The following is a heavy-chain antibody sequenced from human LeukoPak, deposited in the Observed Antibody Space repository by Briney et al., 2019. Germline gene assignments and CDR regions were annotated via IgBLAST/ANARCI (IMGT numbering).Heavy chain of an antibody. Sequence: PSETLSLTCTVSGGSISSYYWSWIRQPAGKGLEWIGRIYTSGSTNYTPSLKSRVTMSVDTSKNQFSLKLSSVTAADTAVYYCATEQQLARFDYWGQGTLVTVSS. CDR1: GGSISSYY. CDR2: IYTSGST. V-gene: IGHV4-4*07. J-gene: IGHJ4*02. D-gene: IGHD6-13*01. CDR3: ATEQQLARFDY.